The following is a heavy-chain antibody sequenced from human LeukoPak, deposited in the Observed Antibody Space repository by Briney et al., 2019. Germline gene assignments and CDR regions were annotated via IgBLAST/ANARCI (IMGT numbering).Heavy chain of an antibody. D-gene: IGHD6-13*01. V-gene: IGHV3-20*04. CDR3: ARAGYSSSWYNWFDP. CDR1: GSTFDDYG. CDR2: INWNGGST. J-gene: IGHJ5*02. Sequence: GGSLRLSCAASGSTFDDYGMSWVRQAPGKGLEWVSAINWNGGSTGYADSVKGPFTISRDNAKNSLYLQMNSLRAEDTALYYCARAGYSSSWYNWFDPWGQGTLVTVSS.